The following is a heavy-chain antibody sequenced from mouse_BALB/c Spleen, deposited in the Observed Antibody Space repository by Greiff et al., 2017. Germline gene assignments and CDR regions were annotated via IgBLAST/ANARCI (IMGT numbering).Heavy chain of an antibody. D-gene: IGHD2-2*01. Sequence: QVQLQQPGAELVKPGASVKLSCKASGYTFTSYWMHWVKQRPGQGLEWIGEIDPSDSYTNYNQKFKGKATLTVDKSSSTAYMQLSSLTSEDSAVYYCARDGYDGAYWGQGTLVTVSA. V-gene: IGHV1-69*02. CDR2: IDPSDSYT. CDR3: ARDGYDGAY. CDR1: GYTFTSYW. J-gene: IGHJ3*01.